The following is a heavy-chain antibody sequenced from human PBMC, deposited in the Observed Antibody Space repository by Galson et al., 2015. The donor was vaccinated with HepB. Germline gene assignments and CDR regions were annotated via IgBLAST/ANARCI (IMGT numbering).Heavy chain of an antibody. CDR2: IKGGGEI. Sequence: SLRLSCAASGFTFSSYTMTWVRQAPGKGLEWVSGIKGGGEIHHADSVKGRFTISRDNSKNTLYLQMNSLRAEDTAVYHCAKTDSTYIRRPLDGWGPGTMVTVSS. CDR1: GFTFSSYT. J-gene: IGHJ3*01. V-gene: IGHV3-23*01. CDR3: AKTDSTYIRRPLDG. D-gene: IGHD2/OR15-2a*01.